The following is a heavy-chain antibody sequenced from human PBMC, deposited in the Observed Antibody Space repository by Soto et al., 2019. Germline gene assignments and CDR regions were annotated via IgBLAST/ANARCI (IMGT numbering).Heavy chain of an antibody. J-gene: IGHJ3*02. D-gene: IGHD6-19*01. CDR2: ISGSGGST. V-gene: IGHV3-23*01. Sequence: GGSLRLSCAASGFTFSNYAMTWVRQAPGKGLEWVSGISGSGGSTYYADSVKGRFTISRDNSKNTVYLQMNSLRAEDTAVYYCAKDKSGWFGDAFDIWGQGTMVTVSS. CDR1: GFTFSNYA. CDR3: AKDKSGWFGDAFDI.